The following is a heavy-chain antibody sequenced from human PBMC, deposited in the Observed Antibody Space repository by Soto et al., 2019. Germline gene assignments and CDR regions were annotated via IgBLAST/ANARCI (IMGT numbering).Heavy chain of an antibody. Sequence: ASVKVSCKASGYSFRSYGIQWVRQAPGQSLEWMGWINVDNGDTKYSQNFQDRVTIIRDTSASKVYMELSSLRTEDTAVYYCARVGLKYLRWFDPWGKGSLVTVSS. CDR2: INVDNGDT. CDR1: GYSFRSYG. CDR3: ARVGLKYLRWFDP. V-gene: IGHV1-3*01. J-gene: IGHJ5*02. D-gene: IGHD6-6*01.